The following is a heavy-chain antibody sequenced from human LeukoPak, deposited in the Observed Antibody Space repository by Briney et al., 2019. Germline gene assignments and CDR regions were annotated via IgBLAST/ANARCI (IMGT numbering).Heavy chain of an antibody. D-gene: IGHD1-20*01. V-gene: IGHV3-23*01. CDR2: ISGSGGST. CDR3: ARDREDNWIQNTLRWFDP. Sequence: GGSLRLSCAASGFTFSSYALSWVRQAPGKGLEWVSAISGSGGSTYYADSVKGRFTISRDNAKNSLYLHMNSLRAEDTAVYYCARDREDNWIQNTLRWFDPWGQGTLVTVSS. CDR1: GFTFSSYA. J-gene: IGHJ5*02.